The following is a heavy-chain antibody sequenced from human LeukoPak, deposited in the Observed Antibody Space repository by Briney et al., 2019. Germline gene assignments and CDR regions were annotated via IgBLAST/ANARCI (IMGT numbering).Heavy chain of an antibody. J-gene: IGHJ4*02. CDR2: IYSGGTT. Sequence: GGSLRLSCAASGFTVSSNYMSWVRQAPGKGLEWVSDIYSGGTTYYADYVKGRFTISRDISKNTLYLQMGSLRVEDTAVYYCARMLISSGYYVDSWGQGTLVTVSS. CDR3: ARMLISSGYYVDS. CDR1: GFTVSSNY. V-gene: IGHV3-53*01. D-gene: IGHD3-22*01.